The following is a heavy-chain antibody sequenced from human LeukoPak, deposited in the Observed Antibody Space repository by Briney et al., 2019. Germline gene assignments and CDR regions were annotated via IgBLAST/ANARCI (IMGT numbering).Heavy chain of an antibody. CDR2: ISSSSSYI. CDR1: GFTFSSSA. D-gene: IGHD3-3*01. V-gene: IGHV3-21*01. J-gene: IGHJ5*02. Sequence: GGSLRLSCAASGFTFSSSAMNWVRQAPGKGLEWVSSISSSSSYIYYADSVKGRFTISRDNAKNSLYLQMNSLRAEDTAVYYCAGVEVDFWSGYSGGHNWFDPWGQGTLVTVSS. CDR3: AGVEVDFWSGYSGGHNWFDP.